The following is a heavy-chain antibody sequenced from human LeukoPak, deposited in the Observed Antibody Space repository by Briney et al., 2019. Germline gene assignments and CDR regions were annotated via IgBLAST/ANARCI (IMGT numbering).Heavy chain of an antibody. V-gene: IGHV1-8*01. J-gene: IGHJ3*02. CDR2: MNPNSCNT. CDR3: ARKLLKRGDSGYDYDAFDI. D-gene: IGHD5-12*01. CDR1: GYTFTSYD. Sequence: ASVKVSCKASGYTFTSYDINGVRPATGQGLEWMGWMNPNSCNTGYAQKFQDRVTMTRNTSISTAYMELSGLRSEDTGVYYCARKLLKRGDSGYDYDAFDIWGQGTMVTVSS.